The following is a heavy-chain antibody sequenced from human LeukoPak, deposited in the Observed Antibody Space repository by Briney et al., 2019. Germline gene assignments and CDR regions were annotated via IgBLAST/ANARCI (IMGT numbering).Heavy chain of an antibody. D-gene: IGHD6-13*01. CDR2: ISGSGGST. Sequence: NTGGSLRLSCAASGFTFSNYAMHWVRQAPGKGLEWVSAISGSGGSTYYADSVKGRFTISRDNAKNSLYLQMNSLRAEDTAVYYCARGSSSFGDYWGQGTLVTVSS. J-gene: IGHJ4*02. V-gene: IGHV3-21*01. CDR3: ARGSSSFGDY. CDR1: GFTFSNYA.